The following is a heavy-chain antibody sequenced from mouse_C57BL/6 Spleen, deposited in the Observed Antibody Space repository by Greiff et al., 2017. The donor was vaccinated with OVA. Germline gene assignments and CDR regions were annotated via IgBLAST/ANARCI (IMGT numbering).Heavy chain of an antibody. D-gene: IGHD1-1*01. J-gene: IGHJ2*01. CDR2: ISSGGSYT. CDR1: GFTFSSYG. CDR3: ARKDYYGSSLSYYFDY. V-gene: IGHV5-6*02. Sequence: DVKLVESGGDLVKPGGSLKLSCAASGFTFSSYGMSWVRQTPDKRLEWVATISSGGSYTYYPDSVKGRFTISRDNAKNTLYLQMSSLKSEDTAMYYCARKDYYGSSLSYYFDYWGQGTTLTVSS.